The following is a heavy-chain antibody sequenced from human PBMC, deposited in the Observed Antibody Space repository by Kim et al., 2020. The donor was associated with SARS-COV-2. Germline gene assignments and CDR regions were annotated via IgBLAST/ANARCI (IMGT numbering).Heavy chain of an antibody. Sequence: PALQHRVTISVDQAKHQFSLKLGSVTAADTAVYYCARSVVVAATMAFDIWGQGTMVTVSS. V-gene: IGHV4-4*02. J-gene: IGHJ3*02. CDR3: ARSVVVAATMAFDI. D-gene: IGHD2-15*01.